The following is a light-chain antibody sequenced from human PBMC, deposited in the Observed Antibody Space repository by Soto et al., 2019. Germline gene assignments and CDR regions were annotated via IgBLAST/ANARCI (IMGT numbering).Light chain of an antibody. CDR1: QSISNY. CDR2: AAS. CDR3: QQSFSSSWT. V-gene: IGKV1-39*01. J-gene: IGKJ1*01. Sequence: DIQMTQSPASLSASIGDRVIITCRASQSISNYLNWYQHKPGRAPKFLIYAASSLQSGVPSRFSGSGSGTDFTPTISSLQREDFATYFCQQSFSSSWTFGQGTKVDIK.